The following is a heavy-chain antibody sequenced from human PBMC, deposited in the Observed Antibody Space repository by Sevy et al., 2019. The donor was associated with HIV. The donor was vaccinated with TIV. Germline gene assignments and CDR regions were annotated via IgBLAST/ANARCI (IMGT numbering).Heavy chain of an antibody. J-gene: IGHJ4*02. D-gene: IGHD5-18*01. CDR3: AKGGRSYGDSYFDH. CDR1: GFTFSISA. Sequence: GGSQRLSCAASGFTFSISAMTWVRQAPGKGLEWVSVISGSGNSAYYADSVKGRFTISRDNSKNTLSLQMNSLRAEDTAVYYCAKGGRSYGDSYFDHWGQGTLVTVSS. CDR2: ISGSGNSA. V-gene: IGHV3-23*01.